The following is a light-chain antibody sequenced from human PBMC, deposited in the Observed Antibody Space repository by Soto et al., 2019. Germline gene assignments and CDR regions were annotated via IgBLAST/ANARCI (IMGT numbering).Light chain of an antibody. V-gene: IGKV3-11*01. Sequence: EIVLTQSPATLSLSPGERATLSCRASQSVSSYLAWYQQKPGQAPRLLIFDASNKATGIPARFSGSGSGTDFTLTIRSLEPEDFAVYYCHQRSNWPWTFGQGTKVEIK. J-gene: IGKJ1*01. CDR2: DAS. CDR3: HQRSNWPWT. CDR1: QSVSSY.